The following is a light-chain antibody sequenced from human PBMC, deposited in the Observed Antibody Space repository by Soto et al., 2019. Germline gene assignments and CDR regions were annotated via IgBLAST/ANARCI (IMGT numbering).Light chain of an antibody. J-gene: IGKJ1*01. CDR3: QQYNSPRT. CDR2: KAS. CDR1: QSINNW. V-gene: IGKV1-5*03. Sequence: DIQMTQSPSTLSASGGDRVTITCRASQSINNWLAWYQQKPGKAPKLLIYKASSLESGVPSRFSGSGSGTEFTLTISCLQPDDFATYYCQQYNSPRTFGQGTKVDIK.